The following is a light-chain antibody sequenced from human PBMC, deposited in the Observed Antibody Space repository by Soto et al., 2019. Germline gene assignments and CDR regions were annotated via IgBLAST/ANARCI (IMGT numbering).Light chain of an antibody. J-gene: IGKJ1*01. CDR1: ESISTY. CDR3: KPSYSATWT. V-gene: IGKV1-39*01. CDR2: DAS. Sequence: IQMTQSPSSLSASVGDRVTITCRASESISTYLNWYQQKPGKAPKLLIYDASSLQRGVPSRFSGSGSSTDFALTLTSLQPEDFAIYFCKPSYSATWTFGHGTKV.